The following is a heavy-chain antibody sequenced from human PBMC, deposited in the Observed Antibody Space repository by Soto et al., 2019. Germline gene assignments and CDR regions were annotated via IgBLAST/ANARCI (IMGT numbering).Heavy chain of an antibody. D-gene: IGHD2-15*01. J-gene: IGHJ6*02. CDR1: GFNFNSYT. Sequence: PGGSLRLSCAASGFNFNSYTINWVRQAPGKRLEWLSSISSSGYIFSTDSVRGRFTISRDNAKNSVYLQINSLRAEDTAVYFCARDCRGGSCYPGMDVWGQGTTVTVYS. CDR3: ARDCRGGSCYPGMDV. CDR2: ISSSGYI. V-gene: IGHV3-21*01.